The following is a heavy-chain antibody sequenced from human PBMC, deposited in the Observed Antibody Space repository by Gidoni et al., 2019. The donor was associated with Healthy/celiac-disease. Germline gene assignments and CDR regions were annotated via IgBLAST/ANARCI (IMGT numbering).Heavy chain of an antibody. CDR3: ARAAGRNAGIVVATKPRYYFDY. CDR1: GGSISSYY. J-gene: IGHJ4*02. V-gene: IGHV4-59*01. CDR2: IYYSGST. D-gene: IGHD1-26*01. Sequence: QVQLQESGPGLVKPSETLSLTCTVSGGSISSYYWSWIRQPPGKGLEWIGYIYYSGSTNYNPSLKSRVTISVDTSKNQFSLKLSSVTAADTAVYYCARAAGRNAGIVVATKPRYYFDYWGQGTLVTVSS.